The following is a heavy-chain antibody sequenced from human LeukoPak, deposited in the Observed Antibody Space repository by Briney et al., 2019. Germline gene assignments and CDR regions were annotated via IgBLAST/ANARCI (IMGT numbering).Heavy chain of an antibody. CDR3: ARVGRGYSYGFSPSFPQPPDY. Sequence: SETLSLTCTVSGGSISSGDYYWSWIRQPPVKGLEWIGYIYYSGSTYYNPSLKSRVTISVDTSKNQFSLKLSSVTAADTAVYYCARVGRGYSYGFSPSFPQPPDYWGQGTLVTVSS. CDR1: GGSISSGDYY. D-gene: IGHD5-18*01. CDR2: IYYSGST. V-gene: IGHV4-30-4*01. J-gene: IGHJ4*02.